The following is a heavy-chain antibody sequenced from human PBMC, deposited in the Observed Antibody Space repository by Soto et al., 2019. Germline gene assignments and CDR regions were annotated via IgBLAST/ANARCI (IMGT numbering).Heavy chain of an antibody. Sequence: EVQLVETGGGLIQPGGSLRLSCAASGLTVSSNYMNWVRQAPGKGLEWVSVLYSGGSTHYAGSVKGRFIISRDNSKNTLYLQMNSLRAEDTAVYYCARDRPGDEGDAFDIWVHGTMVTVSS. CDR3: ARDRPGDEGDAFDI. CDR1: GLTVSSNY. CDR2: LYSGGST. V-gene: IGHV3-53*02. J-gene: IGHJ3*02. D-gene: IGHD3-10*01.